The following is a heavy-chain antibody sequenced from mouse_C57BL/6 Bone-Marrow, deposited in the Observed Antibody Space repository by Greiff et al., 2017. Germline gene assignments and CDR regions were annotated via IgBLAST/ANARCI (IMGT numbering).Heavy chain of an antibody. CDR3: AREGYYGSSDYFDY. V-gene: IGHV1-69*01. Sequence: VQLQQPGAELVMPGASVKLSCKASGYTFTSYWMHWVKQRPGQGLEWIGEIDPSDSYTNYNQKFKGKSTLTVDKSSSTAYMQLSSLTSEDSAVYYCAREGYYGSSDYFDYWGQGTTLTVSS. J-gene: IGHJ2*01. D-gene: IGHD1-1*01. CDR2: IDPSDSYT. CDR1: GYTFTSYW.